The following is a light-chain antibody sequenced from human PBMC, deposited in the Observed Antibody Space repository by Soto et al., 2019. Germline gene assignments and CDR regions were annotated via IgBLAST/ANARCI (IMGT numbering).Light chain of an antibody. CDR3: QQYNSWPPVT. J-gene: IGKJ4*01. V-gene: IGKV3-15*01. CDR2: GAS. Sequence: EIVMTQSPATLSVSPVERATLSCRSSQSVSLNLAWYQQKPGQAPRLLIYGASTRAPGFPARFSASGSGTEFTLTINSLQSEDSAVYYCQQYNSWPPVTFGGGTKVDIK. CDR1: QSVSLN.